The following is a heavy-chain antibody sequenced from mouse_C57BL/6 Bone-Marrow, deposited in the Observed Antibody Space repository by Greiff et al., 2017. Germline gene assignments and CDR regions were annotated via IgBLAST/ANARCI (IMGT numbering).Heavy chain of an antibody. CDR1: GYTFTSYW. Sequence: QVQLQQPGTELVKPGASVKLSCKASGYTFTSYWMHWVKQRPGQGLEWIGNINPSNGGTNYNEKFKSKATLTVDTSSSTAYMQLSSLTSEDSAVYYCARKGYGNAWFAYWGQGTLVTVSA. V-gene: IGHV1-53*01. CDR2: INPSNGGT. D-gene: IGHD2-10*02. CDR3: ARKGYGNAWFAY. J-gene: IGHJ3*01.